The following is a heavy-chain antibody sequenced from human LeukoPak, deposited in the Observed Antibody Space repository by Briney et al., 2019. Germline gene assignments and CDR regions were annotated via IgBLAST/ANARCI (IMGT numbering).Heavy chain of an antibody. J-gene: IGHJ4*02. CDR1: GGSISSYY. CDR3: ARIGAAGTRYYFDY. D-gene: IGHD6-13*01. Sequence: SETLSLTCTVSGGSISSYYWSWIRQPPGKGLEWIGYIYYSGSTNYNPSLKSRVTISVDTSKNQFSLRLSSVTAADTAVYYCARIGAAGTRYYFDYWSQGTLVTVSS. V-gene: IGHV4-59*01. CDR2: IYYSGST.